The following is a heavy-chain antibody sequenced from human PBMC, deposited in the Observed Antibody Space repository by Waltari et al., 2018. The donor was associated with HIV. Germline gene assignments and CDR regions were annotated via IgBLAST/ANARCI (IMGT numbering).Heavy chain of an antibody. J-gene: IGHJ4*02. D-gene: IGHD3-22*01. Sequence: QVQLQESGPGLVQPSETLSLTCAVSGYSIRSGSYWGWIRHPPAQGLEWLGRIYHRGSTYDNPSLKSRVTISVDTSKNQFSLKLSSVTAADTAVYYCAKTLPDYYDSSGNGGFDYWGQGTLVTVSS. CDR1: GYSIRSGSY. CDR2: IYHRGST. V-gene: IGHV4-38-2*01. CDR3: AKTLPDYYDSSGNGGFDY.